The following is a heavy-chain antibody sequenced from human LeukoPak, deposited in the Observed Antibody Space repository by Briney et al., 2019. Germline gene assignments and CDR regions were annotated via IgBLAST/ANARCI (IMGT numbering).Heavy chain of an antibody. V-gene: IGHV3-73*01. J-gene: IGHJ6*03. Sequence: GGSLRLSCAASGFTFSGSAMHWVRQASGKGLEWVGRIRSKANSYATAYAASVKGRFTISRDDSKNTAYLQMNSLKTEDTAVYYCTPLAPYYYMDVWGKGTTVTVSS. CDR3: TPLAPYYYMDV. CDR1: GFTFSGSA. CDR2: IRSKANSYAT.